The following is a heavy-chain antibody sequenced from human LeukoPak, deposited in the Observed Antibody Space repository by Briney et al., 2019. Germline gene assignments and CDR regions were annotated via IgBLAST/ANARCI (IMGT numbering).Heavy chain of an antibody. J-gene: IGHJ2*01. CDR1: GFALSDFW. D-gene: IGHD4-23*01. V-gene: IGHV3-74*01. Sequence: GGTLRLSCAASGFALSDFWMHWVRQGPGKGPERVSHINTDGSVTTYADSVRGRFTISSDYAKNTLYLHMSGLRVEDTAVYCCARVYGGPFDLWGRGALVTVSS. CDR2: INTDGSVT. CDR3: ARVYGGPFDL.